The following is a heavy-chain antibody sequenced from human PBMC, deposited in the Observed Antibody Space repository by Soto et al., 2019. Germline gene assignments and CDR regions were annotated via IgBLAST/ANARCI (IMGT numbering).Heavy chain of an antibody. V-gene: IGHV3-13*01. CDR3: AREGMTTASAYYYYYGMDV. D-gene: IGHD4-17*01. Sequence: GGSLRLSCAASGFTLSDYDIHWVRQATGKGLEWVSGIGSAGDTYYVDSVKGRFTISRDNAKNSLYLQMNSLRAEDTAVYYCAREGMTTASAYYYYYGMDVWGQGTTVTVSS. J-gene: IGHJ6*02. CDR1: GFTLSDYD. CDR2: IGSAGDT.